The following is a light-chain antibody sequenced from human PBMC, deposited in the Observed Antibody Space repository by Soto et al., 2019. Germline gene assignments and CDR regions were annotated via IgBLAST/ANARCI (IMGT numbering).Light chain of an antibody. Sequence: EIVLTQSPATLSLSPGERATLSCRASQSVSTFLAWYQQKPGQAPRRLIYDASNRATGIPARFSGSGSGTHFTLTISSLEPEDFAVYYCQQRSSWWTFGQGTKVEIK. CDR2: DAS. V-gene: IGKV3-11*01. J-gene: IGKJ1*01. CDR1: QSVSTF. CDR3: QQRSSWWT.